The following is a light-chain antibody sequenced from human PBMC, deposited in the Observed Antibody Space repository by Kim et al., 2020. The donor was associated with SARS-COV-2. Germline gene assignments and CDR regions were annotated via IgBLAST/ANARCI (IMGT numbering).Light chain of an antibody. CDR1: QSVSSSY. V-gene: IGKV3-20*01. CDR2: GAS. J-gene: IGKJ5*01. CDR3: QQYGSSLIT. Sequence: SPGGRSTLSCRASQSVSSSYLAWYQQKPGQAPRLLIYGASSRATGIPDRFSGSGSGTDFTLTISRLEPEDFAVYYCQQYGSSLITFGQGTRLEIK.